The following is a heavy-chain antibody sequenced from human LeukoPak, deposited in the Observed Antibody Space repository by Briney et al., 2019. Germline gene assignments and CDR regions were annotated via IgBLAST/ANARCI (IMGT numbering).Heavy chain of an antibody. J-gene: IGHJ6*02. V-gene: IGHV3-33*01. CDR3: ARGSPYYAPELGPYYYGMDV. D-gene: IGHD2-2*01. Sequence: PGGSLRLSCAASGFTFSSYGMHWVRQAPGKGLEWVAVIWYDGSNKYYADSVKGRFTISRDNSKNTLYLQMNSLRAEDTAVYYCARGSPYYAPELGPYYYGMDVWGQGTTVTVSS. CDR2: IWYDGSNK. CDR1: GFTFSSYG.